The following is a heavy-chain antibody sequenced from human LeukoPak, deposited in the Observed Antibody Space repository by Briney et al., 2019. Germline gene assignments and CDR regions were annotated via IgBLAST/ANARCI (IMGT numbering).Heavy chain of an antibody. CDR1: GFTFSSYS. CDR2: ISSSSSTI. Sequence: GGSLRLSCAASGFTFSSYSMNWVRQAPGKGLEWVSYISSSSSTIYYADSVKGRFTISRDNAKNSLYLQMNSLRAEDTAVYYCARVRGRGGSNAFDIWGQGTMVTVSS. D-gene: IGHD2-15*01. CDR3: ARVRGRGGSNAFDI. J-gene: IGHJ3*02. V-gene: IGHV3-48*04.